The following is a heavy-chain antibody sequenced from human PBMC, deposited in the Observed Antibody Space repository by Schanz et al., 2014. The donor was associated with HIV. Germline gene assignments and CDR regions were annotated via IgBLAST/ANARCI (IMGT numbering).Heavy chain of an antibody. Sequence: EVRLVESGGGLVQSGGSLRLSCAASGFSFSNFWVTWVRQAPGKRLEWVANIKQDESEKYYADSVKGRFTISRDNAKNSLYLQMNSLRAEDTAVYYCVLPSAKIVGGLGEHYFDHWGQGILVTVSS. CDR3: VLPSAKIVGGLGEHYFDH. CDR1: GFSFSNFW. J-gene: IGHJ4*02. CDR2: IKQDESEK. D-gene: IGHD1-26*01. V-gene: IGHV3-7*01.